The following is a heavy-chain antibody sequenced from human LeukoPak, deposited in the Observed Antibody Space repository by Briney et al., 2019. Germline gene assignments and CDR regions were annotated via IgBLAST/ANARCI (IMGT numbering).Heavy chain of an antibody. J-gene: IGHJ5*02. D-gene: IGHD3-10*01. CDR1: GGSFSGYY. V-gene: IGHV4-34*01. CDR2: INHSRST. Sequence: SETLSLTCAVYGGSFSGYYWSWIRQPPGKGLEWIGEINHSRSTNYNPSLKSRVTISVDTSKNQFSLKLSSVTAADTAVYYCAREGTVTGNFDPWGQGTLVTVSS. CDR3: AREGTVTGNFDP.